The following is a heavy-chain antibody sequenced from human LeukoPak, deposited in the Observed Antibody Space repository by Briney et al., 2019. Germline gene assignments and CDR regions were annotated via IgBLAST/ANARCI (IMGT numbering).Heavy chain of an antibody. J-gene: IGHJ4*02. D-gene: IGHD6-13*01. Sequence: GGSLRLSCAGSELTFSNYAVSWVRQAPGKGLEWVSAITGSGDYTNYADSVKGRFTISRDNSKNTLYLQMNSLRAEDTAVYYCAKRQYISSGDFDYWGQGTLVTVSS. CDR2: ITGSGDYT. V-gene: IGHV3-23*01. CDR3: AKRQYISSGDFDY. CDR1: ELTFSNYA.